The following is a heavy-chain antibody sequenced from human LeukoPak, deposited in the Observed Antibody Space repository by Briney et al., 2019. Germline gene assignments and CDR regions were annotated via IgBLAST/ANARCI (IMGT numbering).Heavy chain of an antibody. CDR1: GGSISSYY. J-gene: IGHJ6*02. Sequence: SGTLSLTCTVSGGSISSYYWSWIRQPPGKGLEWIGYIYYSGSTNYNPSLKSRVTISVDTSKNQFSLKLSSVTAADTAVYYCARAWGTYGMDVWGQGTTVTVSS. CDR2: IYYSGST. V-gene: IGHV4-59*01. D-gene: IGHD3-16*01. CDR3: ARAWGTYGMDV.